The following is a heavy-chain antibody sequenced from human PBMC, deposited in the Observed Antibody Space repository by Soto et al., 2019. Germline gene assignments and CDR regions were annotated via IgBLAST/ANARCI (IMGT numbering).Heavy chain of an antibody. CDR1: GFTFSSYG. Sequence: GGSLRLSCAASGFTFSSYGMHWVRQAPGKGLEWVSAISGSGGSTYYADSVKGRFTISRDNSKNTLYLQMNSLRAEDTAVYYCAKTLSRDFWSGYYRAPYYFDYWGQGTLVTVSS. CDR2: ISGSGGST. J-gene: IGHJ4*02. CDR3: AKTLSRDFWSGYYRAPYYFDY. D-gene: IGHD3-3*01. V-gene: IGHV3-23*01.